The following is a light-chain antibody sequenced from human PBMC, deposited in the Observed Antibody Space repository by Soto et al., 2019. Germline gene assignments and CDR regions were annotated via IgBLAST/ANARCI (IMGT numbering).Light chain of an antibody. V-gene: IGKV1-39*01. CDR2: AAS. J-gene: IGKJ1*01. CDR3: PQTYHTPQT. CDR1: QNIFDF. Sequence: DTQMTQSPSSLSASVADRVTITCRASQNIFDFLNWYQQKPGKAPKLLIYAASSLQSGVPSRFSGSGSGTDFTLTISSLQPEDFATYYCPQTYHTPQTFGQGTKVDIK.